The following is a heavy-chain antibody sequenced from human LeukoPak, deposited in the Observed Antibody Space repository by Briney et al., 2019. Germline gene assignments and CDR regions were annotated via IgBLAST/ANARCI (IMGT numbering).Heavy chain of an antibody. V-gene: IGHV4-34*01. CDR2: INDRGST. CDR1: GGSFSGHY. J-gene: IGHJ6*03. Sequence: SETLFLTCAVYGGSFSGHYWTWIRQPPGKGLQWIGEINDRGSTNYNPSLKSRLTISEDKSKKQFSLRLPSVTAADTAVYYCARGVVSGRFGDYYYYMDVWGKGTTVTVSS. CDR3: ARGVVSGRFGDYYYYMDV. D-gene: IGHD3-16*01.